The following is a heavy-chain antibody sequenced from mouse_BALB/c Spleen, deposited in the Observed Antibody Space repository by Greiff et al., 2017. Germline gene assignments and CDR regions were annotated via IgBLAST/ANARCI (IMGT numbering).Heavy chain of an antibody. J-gene: IGHJ3*01. D-gene: IGHD3-2*02. CDR1: GYTFSSYW. CDR3: ARKATLTDFAY. V-gene: IGHV1-9*01. CDR2: ILPGSGST. Sequence: QVQLQQSGAELVKPGASVKISCKATGYTFSSYWIEWVKQRPGHGLEWIGEILPGSGSTNYNEKFKGKATFTADTSSNTAYMQLSSLTSEDSAVYYCARKATLTDFAYWGQGTLVTVSA.